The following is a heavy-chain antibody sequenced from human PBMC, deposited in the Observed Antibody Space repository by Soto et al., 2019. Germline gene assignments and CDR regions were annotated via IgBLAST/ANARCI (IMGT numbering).Heavy chain of an antibody. J-gene: IGHJ3*02. CDR2: IDPSDSYT. CDR3: ARRPHNYYDSSGYYSVGAFDI. D-gene: IGHD3-22*01. CDR1: GYSFTSYW. V-gene: IGHV5-10-1*01. Sequence: VGSLKISCNGSGYSFTSYWISWVRQMPWKGLEWMGRIDPSDSYTNYSPSFQGHVTISADKSISTAYLQWSSLKASDTAMYYCARRPHNYYDSSGYYSVGAFDIWGQGTMVTVSS.